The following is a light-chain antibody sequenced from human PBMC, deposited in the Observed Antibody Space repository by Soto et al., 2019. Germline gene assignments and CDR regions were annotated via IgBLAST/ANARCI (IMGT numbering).Light chain of an antibody. CDR2: EVS. Sequence: QSALTQPPSASGSPGQSVTISCTGTSSDVGAYNYVSWYQQHPGKAPKLMIYEVSKRPSGVPDRFSGSKSGNTASLTVSGLQAEDEADYYCSSYAGSNNSVFGGGTKLTLL. CDR1: SSDVGAYNY. J-gene: IGLJ3*02. V-gene: IGLV2-8*01. CDR3: SSYAGSNNSV.